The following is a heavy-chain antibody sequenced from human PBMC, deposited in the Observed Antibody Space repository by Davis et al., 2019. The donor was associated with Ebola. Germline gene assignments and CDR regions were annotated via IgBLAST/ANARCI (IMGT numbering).Heavy chain of an antibody. CDR3: ARPWYSGTYYDAYEI. D-gene: IGHD1-26*01. CDR1: GASISSRSYY. Sequence: SETLSLTCTVSGASISSRSYYCGWIRQPPGKGLEWVGSFSYGDNTHYYNPSLRSRVTISVDTPRNQFSLKLSPATAADTAVYYCARPWYSGTYYDAYEIWGQGTMVAVSS. CDR2: FSYGDNTH. V-gene: IGHV4-39*01. J-gene: IGHJ3*02.